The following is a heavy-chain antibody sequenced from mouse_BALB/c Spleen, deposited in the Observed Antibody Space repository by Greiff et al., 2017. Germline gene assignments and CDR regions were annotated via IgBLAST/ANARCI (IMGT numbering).Heavy chain of an antibody. V-gene: IGHV1-7*01. D-gene: IGHD1-2*01. Sequence: QVHVKQSGAELAKPGASVKMSCKASGYTFTSYWMHWVKQRPGQGLEWIGYINPSTGYTEYNQKFKDKATLTADKSSSTAYMQLSSLTSEDSAVYYCARDYGYAWFAYWGQGTLVTVSA. CDR1: GYTFTSYW. CDR3: ARDYGYAWFAY. J-gene: IGHJ3*01. CDR2: INPSTGYT.